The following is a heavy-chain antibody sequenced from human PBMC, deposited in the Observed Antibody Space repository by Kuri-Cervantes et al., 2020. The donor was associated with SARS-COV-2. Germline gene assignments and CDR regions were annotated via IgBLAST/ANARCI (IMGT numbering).Heavy chain of an antibody. Sequence: GESLKISCAASGFTFSSYGMHWVRRAPGKGLEWVAFIRYDGSNKYYADSVKGRFTISRDNAKNSLYLQMNSLRAEDTAVYYCASNGWGFRNPGGVSGFDCWGQGTLVTVSS. CDR3: ASNGWGFRNPGGVSGFDC. D-gene: IGHD3-16*01. CDR2: IRYDGSNK. V-gene: IGHV3-30*02. J-gene: IGHJ4*02. CDR1: GFTFSSYG.